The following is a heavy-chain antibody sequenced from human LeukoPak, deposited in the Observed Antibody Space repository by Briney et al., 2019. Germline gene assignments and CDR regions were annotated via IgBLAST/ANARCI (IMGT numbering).Heavy chain of an antibody. D-gene: IGHD3-10*01. CDR3: ARSYGSGSEHDAFDI. J-gene: IGHJ3*02. Sequence: AASVKVSCKASGGTFSSYAISWVRQAPGQGLEWMGGIIPIFGTANYGQKFQGRVTITADESTSTAYMELSSLRSEDTAVYYCARSYGSGSEHDAFDIWGQGTMVTVSS. CDR2: IIPIFGTA. CDR1: GGTFSSYA. V-gene: IGHV1-69*13.